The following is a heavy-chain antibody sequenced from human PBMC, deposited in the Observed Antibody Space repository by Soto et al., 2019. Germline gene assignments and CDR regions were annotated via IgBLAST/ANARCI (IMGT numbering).Heavy chain of an antibody. CDR3: ARDHDALDI. J-gene: IGHJ3*02. V-gene: IGHV3-11*01. CDR2: LSASGTTI. CDR1: GFTFSDYY. Sequence: GGSLRLSCAASGFTFSDYYMSWIRQAPGKGLEWLSYLSASGTTIYYADSVKGRFTISRDNAKNSLYLQMNSLRAEDTAVYYCARDHDALDIWGQGTMVTVSS.